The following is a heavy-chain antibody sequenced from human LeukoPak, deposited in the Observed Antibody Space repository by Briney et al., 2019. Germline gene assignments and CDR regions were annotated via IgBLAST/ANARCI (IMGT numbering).Heavy chain of an antibody. V-gene: IGHV4-34*01. CDR3: ARAPPLYSSGWYVWSWFDP. J-gene: IGHJ5*02. CDR2: IYYSGST. D-gene: IGHD6-19*01. Sequence: SETLSLTCAVYGGSFSGYYWGWIRQPPGKGLEWIGSIYYSGSTYYNPSLKSRVTISVDTSKNQFSLKLSSVSAADTAVYYCARAPPLYSSGWYVWSWFDPWGQGTLVTVSS. CDR1: GGSFSGYY.